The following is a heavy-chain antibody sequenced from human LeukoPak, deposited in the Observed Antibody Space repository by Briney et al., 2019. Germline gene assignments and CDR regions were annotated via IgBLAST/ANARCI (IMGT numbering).Heavy chain of an antibody. CDR1: GYSFTNYW. D-gene: IGHD2-2*01. CDR3: VRHLSDITSCPNY. V-gene: IGHV5-51*01. Sequence: GESLKISCKGSGYSFTNYWIGWVRQMPGKGLEWMGIMYPGDSDTRYSPSFLGQFTISADKSIRTAYLQWNSLKASDTAIYYCVRHLSDITSCPNYWGPGTLITVAS. J-gene: IGHJ4*02. CDR2: MYPGDSDT.